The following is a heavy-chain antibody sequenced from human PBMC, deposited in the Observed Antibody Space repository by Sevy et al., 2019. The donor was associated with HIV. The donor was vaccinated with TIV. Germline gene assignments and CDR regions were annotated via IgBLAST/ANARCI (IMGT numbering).Heavy chain of an antibody. CDR3: ARGVECTAGSCPCLVY. J-gene: IGHJ4*02. D-gene: IGHD2-15*01. CDR1: GGSISSTDYY. CDR2: IYYSGNT. Sequence: SETLSLTCAVSGGSISSTDYYWTWIRQPPGKGLEWIGYIYYSGNTYYKPSLKSRVTISVDTSKNQFSLKLTSVTAADTAVYYCARGVECTAGSCPCLVYWGRGTLVTVSS. V-gene: IGHV4-30-4*01.